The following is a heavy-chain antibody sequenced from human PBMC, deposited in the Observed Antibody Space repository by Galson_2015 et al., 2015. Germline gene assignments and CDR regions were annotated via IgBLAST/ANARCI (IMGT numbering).Heavy chain of an antibody. J-gene: IGHJ4*02. Sequence: SVKVSCKASGYTFTSYAMHWVRQAPGQRLEWMGWLNAGNGNTKYSQKFQGRVTITRDTSASTAYMELSSLRSEDTAVYYCAKEPYYDSSGLDYWGQGTLVTVSS. V-gene: IGHV1-3*01. D-gene: IGHD3-22*01. CDR3: AKEPYYDSSGLDY. CDR2: LNAGNGNT. CDR1: GYTFTSYA.